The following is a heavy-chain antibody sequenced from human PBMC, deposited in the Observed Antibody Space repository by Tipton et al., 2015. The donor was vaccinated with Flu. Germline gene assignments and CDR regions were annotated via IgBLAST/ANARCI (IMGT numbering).Heavy chain of an antibody. V-gene: IGHV4-61*01. J-gene: IGHJ4*02. CDR3: ARHKGAYSGSYLEF. Sequence: GLVKPSETLSLTCTVSGGSVSGGSYYWSWIRQPPGKGLEWIGYIYDIGSTNYNPSLKSRFTISLDTSKTQFSLKLSSVTAADTAIYYCARHKGAYSGSYLEFWGQGTLVTVSS. CDR2: IYDIGST. CDR1: GGSVSGGSYY. D-gene: IGHD1-26*01.